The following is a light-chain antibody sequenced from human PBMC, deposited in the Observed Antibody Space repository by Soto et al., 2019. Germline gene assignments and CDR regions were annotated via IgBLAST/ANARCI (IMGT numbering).Light chain of an antibody. J-gene: IGLJ3*02. CDR1: SRDVGSYNL. V-gene: IGLV2-23*01. Sequence: QSALTQPASVSGSPGQSITIAGTGTSRDVGSYNLVSRYQQHPDKAPKVIISEGSKGPSGVSNRFSGSKSVHTASLTISGLQAEDGAHYYCCSYAGTNAHWVFGGGSKLPVL. CDR2: EGS. CDR3: CSYAGTNAHWV.